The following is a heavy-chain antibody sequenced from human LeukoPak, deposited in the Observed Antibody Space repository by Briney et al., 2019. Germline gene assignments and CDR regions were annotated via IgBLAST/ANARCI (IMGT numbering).Heavy chain of an antibody. Sequence: PSETLSLTCAVCGGSFSGYYWSWIRQPPGKGLEWIGEINHSGSTNYNPSLKSRVTISVDTSKNQFSLKLSSVTAADTAVYYCARGAIAAAIGYYFDYWGQGTLVTVSS. CDR2: INHSGST. J-gene: IGHJ4*02. CDR1: GGSFSGYY. CDR3: ARGAIAAAIGYYFDY. D-gene: IGHD6-13*01. V-gene: IGHV4-34*01.